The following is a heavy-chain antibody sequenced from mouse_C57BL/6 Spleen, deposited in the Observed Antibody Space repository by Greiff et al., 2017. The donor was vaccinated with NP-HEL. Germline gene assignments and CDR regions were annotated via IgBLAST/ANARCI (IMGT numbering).Heavy chain of an antibody. CDR1: GYTFTSYW. D-gene: IGHD2-10*01. CDR2: IHPNSGST. J-gene: IGHJ1*03. Sequence: QVQLQQPGAELVKPGASVKLSRKASGYTFTSYWMHWVKQRPGQGLEWIGMIHPNSGSTNYNEKFKSKATLTVDKSSSTAYMQLSSLTSEDSAVYYCAREEGLRYFDVWGTGTTVTVSS. V-gene: IGHV1-64*01. CDR3: AREEGLRYFDV.